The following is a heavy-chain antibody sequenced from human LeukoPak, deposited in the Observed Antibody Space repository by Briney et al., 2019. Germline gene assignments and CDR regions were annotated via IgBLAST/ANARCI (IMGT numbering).Heavy chain of an antibody. J-gene: IGHJ6*02. Sequence: GASVKVSCKASGGTFSSYAISWVRQAPGQGLEWMGRIIPILGIANYAQKFQGRVTITADKSTSTAYMELSSLRSEDTAVYYCARAGGSGSYHYYGMDVWGQGTTVTVSS. CDR3: ARAGGSGSYHYYGMDV. D-gene: IGHD3-10*01. V-gene: IGHV1-69*04. CDR1: GGTFSSYA. CDR2: IIPILGIA.